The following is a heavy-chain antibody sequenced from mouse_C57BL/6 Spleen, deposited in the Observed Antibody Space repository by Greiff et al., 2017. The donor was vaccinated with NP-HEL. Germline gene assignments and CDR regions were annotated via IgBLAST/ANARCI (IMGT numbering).Heavy chain of an antibody. D-gene: IGHD2-2*01. CDR2: IYPGSGST. Sequence: QVQLQPGAELVKPGASVKMSCKASGYTFTSYWITWVKQRPGQGLEWIGDIYPGSGSTNYNEKFKSKATLTVDTSSSTAYMQLSSLTSEDSAVYYCARGYDGYFDVWGTGTTVTVSS. CDR3: ARGYDGYFDV. J-gene: IGHJ1*03. V-gene: IGHV1-55*01. CDR1: GYTFTSYW.